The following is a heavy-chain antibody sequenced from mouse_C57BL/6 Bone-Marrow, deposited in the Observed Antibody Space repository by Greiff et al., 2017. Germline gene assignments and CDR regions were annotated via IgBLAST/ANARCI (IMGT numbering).Heavy chain of an antibody. CDR3: ASELDGYYAMDY. Sequence: QVHVKQSGAELAKPGASVKLSCKASGYTFTSYWMHWVKQRPGQGLEWIGYINPSSGYTKYNQKFKDKATLTADKSSSTAYMQLSSLTYEDSAVYYCASELDGYYAMDYWGQGTSVTVSS. V-gene: IGHV1-7*01. D-gene: IGHD2-3*01. CDR2: INPSSGYT. J-gene: IGHJ4*01. CDR1: GYTFTSYW.